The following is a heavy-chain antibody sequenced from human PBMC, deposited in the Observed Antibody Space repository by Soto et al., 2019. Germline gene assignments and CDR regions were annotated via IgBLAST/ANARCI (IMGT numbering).Heavy chain of an antibody. CDR2: IYYSGST. Sequence: SETLSLTCTVSGGSISSSSYYWGWIRQPPGKGLEWVGSIYYSGSTSYNPSLKSRITISVDTTKNEFSQKRSSVTAADTAVYYCARLLKGEVGYWGQGTLVTVSS. V-gene: IGHV4-39*01. D-gene: IGHD3-16*01. CDR1: GGSISSSSYY. CDR3: ARLLKGEVGY. J-gene: IGHJ4*02.